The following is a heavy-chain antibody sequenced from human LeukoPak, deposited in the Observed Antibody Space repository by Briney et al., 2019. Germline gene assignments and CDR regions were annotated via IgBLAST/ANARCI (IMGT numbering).Heavy chain of an antibody. V-gene: IGHV3-11*04. D-gene: IGHD3-22*01. Sequence: PGGSLRLSCAVSGFTFSDYYMSWIRQAPGKGLEWVSYISSSGSTIYYADSVKGRFTISRDNAKNSLYLQMNSLRAEDTAVYYCARERHYYDSSGYLDYWGQGTLVTVSS. CDR1: GFTFSDYY. CDR2: ISSSGSTI. CDR3: ARERHYYDSSGYLDY. J-gene: IGHJ4*02.